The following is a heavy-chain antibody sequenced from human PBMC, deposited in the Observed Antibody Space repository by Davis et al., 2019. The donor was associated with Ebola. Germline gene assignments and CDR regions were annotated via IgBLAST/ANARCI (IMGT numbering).Heavy chain of an antibody. CDR3: AKDLDERSGYDSLYFDY. V-gene: IGHV3-23*01. CDR1: GFTFSSYW. Sequence: GESLKISCAASGFTFSSYWMSWVRQAPGKGLQWVSAITSSGAKTYYADSVKGRFTISRDNSKNTLYLQMNSLRVEDTAVYYCAKDLDERSGYDSLYFDYWGQGTLVTVSS. CDR2: ITSSGAKT. J-gene: IGHJ4*02. D-gene: IGHD5-12*01.